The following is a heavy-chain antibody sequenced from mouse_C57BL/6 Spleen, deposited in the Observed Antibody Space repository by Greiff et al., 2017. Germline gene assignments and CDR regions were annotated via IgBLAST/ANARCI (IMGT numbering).Heavy chain of an antibody. CDR3: ARGPSITTVVDWYFDV. Sequence: VQLQQSGAELARPGASVKMSCKASGYTFTSYTMHWVKQRPGQGLEWIGYINPSSGYTKYNQKFKDKATLTADKSSSTAYMQLSSLPSEDSAVYYCARGPSITTVVDWYFDVWGTGTTFTVSS. CDR2: INPSSGYT. V-gene: IGHV1-4*01. CDR1: GYTFTSYT. D-gene: IGHD1-1*01. J-gene: IGHJ1*03.